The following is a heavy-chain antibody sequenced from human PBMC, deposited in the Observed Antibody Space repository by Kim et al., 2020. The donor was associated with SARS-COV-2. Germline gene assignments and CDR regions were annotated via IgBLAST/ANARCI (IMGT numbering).Heavy chain of an antibody. V-gene: IGHV3-48*03. CDR2: ISSSGSTI. CDR3: ARDPTPVGATILWDSPGGDY. J-gene: IGHJ4*02. CDR1: GFTFSSYE. D-gene: IGHD1-26*01. Sequence: GGSLRLSCAASGFTFSSYEMNWVRQAPGKGLEWVSYISSSGSTIYYADSVKGRFTISRDNAKNSLYLQMNSLRAEDTAVYYCARDPTPVGATILWDSPGGDYWGQGTLVTVSS.